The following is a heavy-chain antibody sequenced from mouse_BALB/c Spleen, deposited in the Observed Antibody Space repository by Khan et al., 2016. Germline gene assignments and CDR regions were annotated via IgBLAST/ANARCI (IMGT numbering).Heavy chain of an antibody. J-gene: IGHJ3*01. CDR3: ARDEQDDAAWVDS. CDR2: IWPGGST. Sequence: QVQLKESGPGLVAPSQSLSITCTVSGFSLTNSGVHWIRQPPGKGLEWLGGIWPGGSTDYNSALMSRLSITKDNSQNQVFLKMISLQTDDTALYHGARDEQDDAAWVDSWCQGTLVIVS. V-gene: IGHV2-9*02. CDR1: GFSLTNSG. D-gene: IGHD2-13*01.